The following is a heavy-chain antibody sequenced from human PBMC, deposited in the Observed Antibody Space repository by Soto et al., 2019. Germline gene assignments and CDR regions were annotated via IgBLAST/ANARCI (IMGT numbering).Heavy chain of an antibody. Sequence: TLSLTCTVSGGSIISGYWSWIRQPPGKGLEWIGYISYSGNTNYNPSLKSRVTMSVDTPKNQFSLRLSSVTTADTAVYYCAGLRGYAGSPIDYWGQGTLVTVSS. CDR2: ISYSGNT. V-gene: IGHV4-59*01. CDR3: AGLRGYAGSPIDY. D-gene: IGHD2-15*01. CDR1: GGSIISGY. J-gene: IGHJ4*02.